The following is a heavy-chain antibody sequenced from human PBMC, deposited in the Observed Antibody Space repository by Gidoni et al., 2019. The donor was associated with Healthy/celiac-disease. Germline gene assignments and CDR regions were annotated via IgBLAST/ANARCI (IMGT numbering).Heavy chain of an antibody. J-gene: IGHJ4*02. CDR3: ATPAGGYGPVGEFDY. D-gene: IGHD5-12*01. CDR1: GFTFSSSW. CDR2: IKQEGSEK. V-gene: IGHV3-7*01. Sequence: EVQLVESGGGLVQPGGSLRLSCAASGFTFSSSWMSWVRQAPGKGLEWVANIKQEGSEKYYVDSVKGRCTISRDNAKNSLYLQMNSLRAEDTAVYYCATPAGGYGPVGEFDYWGQGTLVTVSS.